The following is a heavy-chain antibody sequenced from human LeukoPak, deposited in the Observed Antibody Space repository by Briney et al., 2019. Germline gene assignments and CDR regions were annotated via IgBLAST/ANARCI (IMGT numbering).Heavy chain of an antibody. D-gene: IGHD6-13*01. J-gene: IGHJ3*02. CDR1: GFTFSNYD. CDR2: IWFDGSNK. CDR3: AREPPSSWFDAFDI. V-gene: IGHV3-33*01. Sequence: GGSLRLSCAASGFTFSNYDMHWVRQAPAKGLEWVAVIWFDGSNKLYADSVKGRFTIARDNAKNSLYLQMNSLRAEDTAVYYCAREPPSSWFDAFDIWGQGTMVTVSS.